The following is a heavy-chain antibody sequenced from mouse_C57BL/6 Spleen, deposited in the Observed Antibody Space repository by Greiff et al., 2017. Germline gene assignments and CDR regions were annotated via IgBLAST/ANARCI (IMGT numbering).Heavy chain of an antibody. CDR1: GYTFTDYA. D-gene: IGHD1-1*01. V-gene: IGHV1-67*01. CDR2: ISTYYGDA. Sequence: QVQLQQSGPELVRPGVSVMISCKGSGYTFTDYAMHWVKQSHAKSLEWIGVISTYYGDASYNQKFKDKATMTVDKSSSTAYMELARLTSEDSAVYYCARWPRKIYYYGKGSPLYAMDYWGQGTAVTVSS. CDR3: ARWPRKIYYYGKGSPLYAMDY. J-gene: IGHJ4*01.